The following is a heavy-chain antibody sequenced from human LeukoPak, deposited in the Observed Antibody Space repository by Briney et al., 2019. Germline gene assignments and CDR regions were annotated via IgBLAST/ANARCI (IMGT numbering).Heavy chain of an antibody. CDR2: APHDRSSP. CDR3: ARQSLGASGLDH. J-gene: IGHJ4*02. D-gene: IGHD1-26*01. CDR1: GFRFNSHH. Sequence: GRSLRLSCAVSGFRFNSHHMHWVRQAPNKGLEWVAVAPHDRSSPSHAASVNGRFTISRDNSKDTLFLHMDSRRVDDTAIYYCARQSLGASGLDHWGQGVLVTVSS. V-gene: IGHV3-30*03.